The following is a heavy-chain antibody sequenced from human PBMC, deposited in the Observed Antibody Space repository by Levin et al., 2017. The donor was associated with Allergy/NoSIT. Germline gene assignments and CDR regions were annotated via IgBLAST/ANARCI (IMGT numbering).Heavy chain of an antibody. CDR1: GFTFDDYA. J-gene: IGHJ4*02. D-gene: IGHD6-19*01. V-gene: IGHV3-9*01. CDR3: AKGPRWLDTYFDY. CDR2: ISWNSGSI. Sequence: GGSLRLSCAASGFTFDDYAMHWVRQAPGKGLEWVSGISWNSGSIGYADSVKGRFTISRDNAKNSLYLQMNSLRAEDTALYYCAKGPRWLDTYFDYWGQGTLVTVSS.